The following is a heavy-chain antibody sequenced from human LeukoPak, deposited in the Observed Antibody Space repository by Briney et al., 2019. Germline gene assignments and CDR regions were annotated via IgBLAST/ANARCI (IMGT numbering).Heavy chain of an antibody. D-gene: IGHD4-23*01. CDR2: INPSGGST. CDR3: ARELTLGAFDI. CDR1: GYTFTSYY. Sequence: ASVKVSCKASGYTFTSYYMHWVRQAPGQGLEWMGIINPSGGSTSYAQKFQGRVTMTSDTSTSTVYMELSSLRSEDTAVYYCARELTLGAFDIWGQGTMVTVSS. V-gene: IGHV1-46*01. J-gene: IGHJ3*02.